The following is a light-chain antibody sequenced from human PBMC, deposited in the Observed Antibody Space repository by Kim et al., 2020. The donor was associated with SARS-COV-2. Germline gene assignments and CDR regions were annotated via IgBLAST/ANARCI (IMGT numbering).Light chain of an antibody. CDR3: QQYDSYPYT. CDR1: QSISRW. J-gene: IGKJ2*01. V-gene: IGKV1-5*03. CDR2: KAS. Sequence: SASVGDRVTSTCRASQSISRWVAWYQQKPGKAPNLLIYKASNLEDAVPARFSGGGSGTDFTLTISSLRPEDFATYYCQQYDSYPYTFGQGTKLEI.